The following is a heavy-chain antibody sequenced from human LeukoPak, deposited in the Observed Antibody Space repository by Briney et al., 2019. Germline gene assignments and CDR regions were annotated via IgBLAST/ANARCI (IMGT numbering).Heavy chain of an antibody. CDR1: GFTFDDYG. V-gene: IGHV3-20*04. CDR2: INWNGGST. Sequence: GGSLRLSCAASGFTFDDYGMSWVRQAPGKGLEWVSGINWNGGSTGYADSVKGRFTISRDNAKSSLYLQMNSLRAEDTAVYYCARDPYGGTYGDTYYYYMDVWGKGTTVTISS. D-gene: IGHD1-26*01. CDR3: ARDPYGGTYGDTYYYYMDV. J-gene: IGHJ6*03.